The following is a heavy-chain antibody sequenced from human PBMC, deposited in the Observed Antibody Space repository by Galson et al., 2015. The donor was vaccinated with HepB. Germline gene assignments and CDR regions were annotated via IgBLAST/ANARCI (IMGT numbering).Heavy chain of an antibody. Sequence: QSGAEVKKPGESLRISCKGSGYSFTSYWISWVRQMPGKGLEWMGRIDPSDSYTNYSPSFQGHVTISADKSISTAYLQWSSLKASDTAMYYCAIQPDGDYYDSSGLKGGFDYWGQGTLVTVSS. CDR3: AIQPDGDYYDSSGLKGGFDY. V-gene: IGHV5-10-1*01. CDR2: IDPSDSYT. D-gene: IGHD3-22*01. CDR1: GYSFTSYW. J-gene: IGHJ4*02.